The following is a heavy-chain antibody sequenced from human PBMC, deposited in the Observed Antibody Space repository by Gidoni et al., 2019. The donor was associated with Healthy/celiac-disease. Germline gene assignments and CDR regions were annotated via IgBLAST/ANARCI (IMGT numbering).Heavy chain of an antibody. Sequence: EVQLVESGGGLVQPGRSLRLSCAASGFTFDDYALHWVRQATGKGLEWVSGISWNSGSIGYADSVKGRVTISRDNAKNSLYLQMNSLRAEDTALYYCAKDGDCSGGSCYHGPLYYFDYWGQGTLVTVSS. CDR3: AKDGDCSGGSCYHGPLYYFDY. D-gene: IGHD2-15*01. J-gene: IGHJ4*02. V-gene: IGHV3-9*01. CDR1: GFTFDDYA. CDR2: ISWNSGSI.